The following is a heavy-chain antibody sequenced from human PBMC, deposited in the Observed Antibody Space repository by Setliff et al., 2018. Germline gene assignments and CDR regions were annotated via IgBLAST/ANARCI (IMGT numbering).Heavy chain of an antibody. CDR3: ARDTYIGDFWSGYYIQGRFDP. Sequence: ASVKVSCKASGYTFTSYSMHWVRQAPGQSLEWMGWINAGNGNTKYSQKFQGRVTITRDTSASTAYMELSSLRSEDTAVYYCARDTYIGDFWSGYYIQGRFDPWGQGTLVTVSS. D-gene: IGHD3-3*01. CDR1: GYTFTSYS. V-gene: IGHV1-3*01. CDR2: INAGNGNT. J-gene: IGHJ5*02.